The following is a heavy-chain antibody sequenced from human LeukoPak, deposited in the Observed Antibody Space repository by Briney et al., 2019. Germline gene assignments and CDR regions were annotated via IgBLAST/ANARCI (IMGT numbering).Heavy chain of an antibody. J-gene: IGHJ2*01. CDR1: GGSFSGYY. D-gene: IGHD6-13*01. CDR3: AREALPPGIAAAGREEKDWYFDL. Sequence: PETLSLTCAVYGGSFSGYYWIWIRQPPGKGLELIGEINHSGSTNYNPSLKSRVTISVDTSKNQFSLKLSSVTAADTAVYYCAREALPPGIAAAGREEKDWYFDLWGRGTLVTVSS. CDR2: INHSGST. V-gene: IGHV4-34*01.